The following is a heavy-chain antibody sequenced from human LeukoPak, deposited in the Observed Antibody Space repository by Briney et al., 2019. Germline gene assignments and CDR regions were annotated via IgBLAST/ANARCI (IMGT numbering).Heavy chain of an antibody. J-gene: IGHJ4*02. CDR2: ISTETQSP. V-gene: IGHV1-18*01. D-gene: IGHD2-21*02. CDR1: GYTSPFYG. CDR3: AREGDLPFDY. Sequence: GASVKVSCKVSGYTSPFYGITWVRQAPGQGLEWMGWISTETQSPNYAQKLQGRLTITTDKATSTAYMELTSLRYDDAAVYYCAREGDLPFDYWGQGTLVTVSS.